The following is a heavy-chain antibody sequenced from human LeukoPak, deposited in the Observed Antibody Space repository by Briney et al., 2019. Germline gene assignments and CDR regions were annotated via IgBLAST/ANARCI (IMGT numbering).Heavy chain of an antibody. D-gene: IGHD6-25*01. CDR3: ASVSVSSAGYHFYYYGMDV. CDR2: VYSSGSP. CDR1: GGSVNNGGYS. Sequence: PSETLSLTCTVSGGSVNNGGYSWNWIRQSPGKGLEWLGYVYSSGSPNYNPSLRSRVSMSVDTSKNQFSLKLSSVTAADTTVYYCASVSVSSAGYHFYYYGMDVRGKGTTVIVSS. V-gene: IGHV4-61*08. J-gene: IGHJ6*04.